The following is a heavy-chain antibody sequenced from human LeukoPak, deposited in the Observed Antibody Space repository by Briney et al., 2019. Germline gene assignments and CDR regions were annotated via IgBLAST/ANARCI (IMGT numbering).Heavy chain of an antibody. Sequence: PGGSLRLSCAASGFTFSSYGMHWVRQAPGKGLEWVAFIRYDGSNKYYADSVKGRFTISRDNSKNTPYLQMNSLRAEDTAVYYCANVVAKVYGISNGVAVSGPDYWGQGTLVTVSS. CDR2: IRYDGSNK. J-gene: IGHJ4*02. D-gene: IGHD6-19*01. CDR1: GFTFSSYG. CDR3: ANVVAKVYGISNGVAVSGPDY. V-gene: IGHV3-30*02.